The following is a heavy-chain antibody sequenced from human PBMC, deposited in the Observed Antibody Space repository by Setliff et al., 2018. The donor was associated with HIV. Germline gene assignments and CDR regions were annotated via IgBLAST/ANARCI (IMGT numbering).Heavy chain of an antibody. CDR2: INPRSGVT. V-gene: IGHV1-2*02. CDR1: GYPFADHY. Sequence: RASVKVSCKSSGYPFADHYLHWVRQAPGQGLQWMGWINPRSGVTKYAQNFQGRFIMTTDTTINTAYMQLERLTSDDTALCYCARDSGTNDHFLSPYYGALDFWGLGTLVTVS. D-gene: IGHD3-3*02. CDR3: ARDSGTNDHFLSPYYGALDF. J-gene: IGHJ4*02.